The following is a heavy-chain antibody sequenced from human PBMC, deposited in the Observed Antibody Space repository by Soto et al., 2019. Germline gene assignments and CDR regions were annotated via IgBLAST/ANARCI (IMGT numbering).Heavy chain of an antibody. V-gene: IGHV1-69*01. J-gene: IGHJ1*01. CDR2: IIPIFGTT. D-gene: IGHD5-18*01. CDR3: ARIPRYSFPTSDPLDN. Sequence: QVQLVQSGTDVKKPGSSVTVSCKASGGTFNTYTFSWVRQAPGQGLEWMGSIIPIFGTTHYAQSFQGRLSITADQSSTTTYMELRSLTSHDTAPYYCARIPRYSFPTSDPLDNWGQGTLVTVSS. CDR1: GGTFNTYT.